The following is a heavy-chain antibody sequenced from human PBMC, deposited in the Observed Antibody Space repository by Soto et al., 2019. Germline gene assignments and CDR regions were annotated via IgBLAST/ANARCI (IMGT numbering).Heavy chain of an antibody. CDR1: GGSISSGDYY. V-gene: IGHV4-30-4*01. Sequence: SQTLSLTCTVSGGSISSGDYYWSWIRQPPGKGLEWIGYIYYSGSTYYNPSLKSRVTISVDTSKNQFSLKLSSVTAADTAVYYCARSFTIYDAFDIWGQGTMVTGSS. D-gene: IGHD3-10*01. CDR2: IYYSGST. J-gene: IGHJ3*02. CDR3: ARSFTIYDAFDI.